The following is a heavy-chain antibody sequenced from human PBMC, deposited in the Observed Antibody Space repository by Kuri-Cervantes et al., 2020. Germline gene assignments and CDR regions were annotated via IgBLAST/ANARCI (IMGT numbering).Heavy chain of an antibody. J-gene: IGHJ5*02. Sequence: LSLTCAVSGGSISSGGYSWSWIRQPPGKGLEWIGYIYHSGSTNYNPSLKSRVTISVDTSKNQFSLKLSSVTAADTAVYYCARAPFMTNWFDPWGQGTLVTVSS. V-gene: IGHV4-30-2*01. CDR3: ARAPFMTNWFDP. CDR2: IYHSGST. CDR1: GGSISSGGYS. D-gene: IGHD2-21*02.